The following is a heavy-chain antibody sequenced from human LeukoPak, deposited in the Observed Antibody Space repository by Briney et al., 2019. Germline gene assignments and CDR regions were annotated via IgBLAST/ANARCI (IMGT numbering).Heavy chain of an antibody. Sequence: PSETLSLTCAVYGGSFSGYYWSWIRQPPGKGLEWIGEINHSGSTNYNPSLRSRLTLSLDTSRNQFFLTLSSVTAADTAVYYCARWDHYDGSGVEAFDIWGQGRLVTVSS. J-gene: IGHJ3*02. V-gene: IGHV4-34*10. D-gene: IGHD3-22*01. CDR2: INHSGST. CDR3: ARWDHYDGSGVEAFDI. CDR1: GGSFSGYY.